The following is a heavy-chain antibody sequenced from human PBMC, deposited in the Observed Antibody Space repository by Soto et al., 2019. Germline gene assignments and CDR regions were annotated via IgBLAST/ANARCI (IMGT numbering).Heavy chain of an antibody. D-gene: IGHD1-1*01. CDR1: GFTFRSYW. J-gene: IGHJ4*02. Sequence: EVHLVESGGGLVQPGGSLRLSCATSGFTFRSYWMTWVRQAPGKGLEWVASIKQDGSEDHYVDSVKGRFTISRDNAENSLYLQRKSLKVDDTAVYYCARDPGRRFDYWGPGTLVTVSS. CDR2: IKQDGSED. V-gene: IGHV3-7*03. CDR3: ARDPGRRFDY.